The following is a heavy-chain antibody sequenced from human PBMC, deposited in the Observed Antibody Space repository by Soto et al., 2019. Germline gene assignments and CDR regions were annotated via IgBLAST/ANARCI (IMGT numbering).Heavy chain of an antibody. Sequence: PGGSLRLSCAASGFPFSFYAMTWVRQAPGKGLEWVSIISGSGDSTLYADSVKGRFTISRDNSKNTLYLQMNSLRVEDTAVYYCAFDFWGQGTLVTVSS. CDR3: AFDF. CDR1: GFPFSFYA. V-gene: IGHV3-23*01. CDR2: ISGSGDST. J-gene: IGHJ4*02.